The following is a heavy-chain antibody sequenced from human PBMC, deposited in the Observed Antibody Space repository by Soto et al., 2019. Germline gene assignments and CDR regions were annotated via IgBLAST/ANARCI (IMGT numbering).Heavy chain of an antibody. D-gene: IGHD1-7*01. CDR2: IYYSGST. J-gene: IGHJ6*02. Sequence: SETLSLTCTVSGGSISSGDYYWRWIRQPPGKGLEWIGYIYYSGSTYYNPSLKSRVTISEDTSKNQFSLNLSSVTAADTAVYYCAARITGTTITSDYGMDVWGQGTTVTVS. CDR1: GGSISSGDYY. CDR3: AARITGTTITSDYGMDV. V-gene: IGHV4-30-4*08.